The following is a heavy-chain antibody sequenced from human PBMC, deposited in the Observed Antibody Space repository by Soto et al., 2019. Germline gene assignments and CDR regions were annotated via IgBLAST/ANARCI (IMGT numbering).Heavy chain of an antibody. J-gene: IGHJ4*02. D-gene: IGHD3-10*01. V-gene: IGHV6-1*01. CDR3: ARARWFGELNLVYWATFDY. CDR2: TYYRSKWYN. Sequence: SQTLSLTCAISGDSVSSNSAAWNWIRQSPSRGLEWLGRTYYRSKWYNDYAVSVKSRITINPDTSKNQFSLQLNSVTPEDTAVYYCARARWFGELNLVYWATFDYWGQGTLVTVSS. CDR1: GDSVSSNSAA.